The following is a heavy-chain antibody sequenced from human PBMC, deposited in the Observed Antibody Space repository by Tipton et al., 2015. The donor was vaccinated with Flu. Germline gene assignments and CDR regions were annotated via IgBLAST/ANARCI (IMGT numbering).Heavy chain of an antibody. CDR2: IYSTGNT. D-gene: IGHD6-13*01. Sequence: TLSLTCTVSGGSISTGDYYWSWIRQPPGKGLEWIGNIYSTGNTYYNPSLQSRITISIDTSKNQFSLNLSSVTAADTAVYYCARYRISWDNYFDPWGQGTLVTVSS. V-gene: IGHV4-30-4*01. CDR3: ARYRISWDNYFDP. CDR1: GGSISTGDYY. J-gene: IGHJ5*02.